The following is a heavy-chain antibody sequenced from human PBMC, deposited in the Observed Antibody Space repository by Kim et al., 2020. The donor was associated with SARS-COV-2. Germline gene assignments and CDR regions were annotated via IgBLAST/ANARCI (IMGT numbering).Heavy chain of an antibody. V-gene: IGHV4-59*13. CDR2: IYYSGST. D-gene: IGHD3-10*01. Sequence: SETLSLTCTVSGGSISSYYWSWIRQPPGKGLEWIGYIYYSGSTNYNPSLKSRVTISVDTSKNQFSLKLSSVTAADTAVYYCARDPGRRFGEFDYYYGMDVWGQGTTVTVSS. CDR1: GGSISSYY. CDR3: ARDPGRRFGEFDYYYGMDV. J-gene: IGHJ6*02.